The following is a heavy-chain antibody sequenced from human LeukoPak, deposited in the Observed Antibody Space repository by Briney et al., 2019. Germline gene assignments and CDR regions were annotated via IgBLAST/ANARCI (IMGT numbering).Heavy chain of an antibody. V-gene: IGHV4-4*07. CDR3: AKSPSGRGGYNWFDP. CDR1: GGSISSYY. D-gene: IGHD3-16*01. CDR2: VYTSGST. Sequence: TLSLTCTVSGGSISSYYWSWIRQPAGKGLEWIGRVYTSGSTNYNPSLKSRVTMSIDTSKNQFSLNLSSVTAADTAVYYCAKSPSGRGGYNWFDPWGQGTLVTVSS. J-gene: IGHJ5*02.